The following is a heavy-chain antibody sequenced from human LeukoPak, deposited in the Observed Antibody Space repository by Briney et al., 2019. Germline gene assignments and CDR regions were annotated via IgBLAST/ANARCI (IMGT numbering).Heavy chain of an antibody. CDR1: GFTFSSYG. CDR3: AKEVEYQLLQYYYYGMDV. CDR2: ISYDGSNK. Sequence: GRSLRLSCAASGFTFSSYGMHWVRQAPGKGLEWVAVISYDGSNKYYADSVKGRFTISRDNSKNTLYLQMNSLRAEDTAVYYCAKEVEYQLLQYYYYGMDVWGKGTRVTVSS. J-gene: IGHJ6*04. D-gene: IGHD2-2*01. V-gene: IGHV3-30*18.